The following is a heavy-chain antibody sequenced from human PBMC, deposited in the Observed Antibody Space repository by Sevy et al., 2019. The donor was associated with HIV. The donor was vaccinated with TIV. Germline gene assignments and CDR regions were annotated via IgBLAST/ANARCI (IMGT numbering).Heavy chain of an antibody. CDR2: INADTGET. CDR3: ARAHQVPQRQYYYYFGMDV. Sequence: ASVKVSCKTSGYVFRNYGISWVRQAPGQGLEWMGWINADTGETDYVQKVQGRVTMTRDTSTNTAYMELRNLKFDDTAVYFYARAHQVPQRQYYYYFGMDVWGQGTTVTVSS. D-gene: IGHD2-2*01. V-gene: IGHV1-18*01. CDR1: GYVFRNYG. J-gene: IGHJ6*02.